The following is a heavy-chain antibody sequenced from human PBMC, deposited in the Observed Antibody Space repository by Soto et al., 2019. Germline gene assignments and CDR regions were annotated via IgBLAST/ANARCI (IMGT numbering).Heavy chain of an antibody. D-gene: IGHD2-2*01. CDR2: INPSGGST. CDR3: ARDLRKVPAAMGGGEFRVYTWFDP. J-gene: IGHJ5*02. CDR1: GYTFTSYY. Sequence: QVQLVQSGAEVKKPGASVKVSCKASGYTFTSYYMHWVRQAPGQGLEWMGIINPSGGSTSYAQKFQGRVTMTRDTSTSTVYMELSSLRSEDTAVYYCARDLRKVPAAMGGGEFRVYTWFDPWGQGTLVTVSS. V-gene: IGHV1-46*01.